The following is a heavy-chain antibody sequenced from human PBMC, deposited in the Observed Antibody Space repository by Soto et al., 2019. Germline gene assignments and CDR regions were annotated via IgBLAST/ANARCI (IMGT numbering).Heavy chain of an antibody. CDR2: IIPILGIA. V-gene: IGHV1-69*02. Sequence: QVQLVQSGAEVKKPGSSVKVSCKASGGTFSSYTISWVRQAPGQGLEWMGRIIPILGIANYAQKFQGRVTITEDKSTSTAYMELSSLRSEDTAVYYCARVLWGIAVEEPFDYWGQGTLVTVSS. D-gene: IGHD6-19*01. CDR1: GGTFSSYT. J-gene: IGHJ4*02. CDR3: ARVLWGIAVEEPFDY.